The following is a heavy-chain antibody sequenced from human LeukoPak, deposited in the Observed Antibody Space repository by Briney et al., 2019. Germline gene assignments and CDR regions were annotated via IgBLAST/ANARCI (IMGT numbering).Heavy chain of an antibody. D-gene: IGHD2-2*02. CDR1: GGSINSYY. V-gene: IGHV4-59*01. CDR2: VYYSGST. J-gene: IGHJ4*02. Sequence: SETLSLTCTVSGGSINSYYWSWIRQPPGKGLDWIGYVYYSGSTNYNPSLESRVTISVDTSKNQFSLKLTSVTAADTAVYYCARGYCSSTTCYMGFDYWGQGTLVTVSS. CDR3: ARGYCSSTTCYMGFDY.